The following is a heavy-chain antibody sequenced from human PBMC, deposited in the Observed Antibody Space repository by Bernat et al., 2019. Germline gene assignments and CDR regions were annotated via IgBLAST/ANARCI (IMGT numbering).Heavy chain of an antibody. CDR3: AKGGDYSSSGFDY. V-gene: IGHV3-30-3*01. CDR2: ISYDETNK. Sequence: VQLVESGGGLVKPGGSLRLSCAASGFTFSSYAMHWVRQAPGKGLEWVATISYDETNKYDADSVKGRFTISRDNSKNTLSLLMNSLTAEDTAVYYCAKGGDYSSSGFDYWGQGTLVTVSS. D-gene: IGHD6-6*01. J-gene: IGHJ4*02. CDR1: GFTFSSYA.